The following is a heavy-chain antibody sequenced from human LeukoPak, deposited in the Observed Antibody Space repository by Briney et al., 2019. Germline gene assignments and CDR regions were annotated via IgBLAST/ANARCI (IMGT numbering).Heavy chain of an antibody. D-gene: IGHD3-9*01. CDR3: ARGTTAGTGYLDS. V-gene: IGHV3-23*01. CDR2: ISGSGGST. CDR1: GFTFNNFA. Sequence: GGSLRLSCAAAGFTFNNFAMNWVRQAPGKGLEWVSAISGSGGSTYYADSVKGRFTISRDNSKNTLYLQMNSLRVEDTAIYYCARGTTAGTGYLDSWGQGTLVTVSS. J-gene: IGHJ4*02.